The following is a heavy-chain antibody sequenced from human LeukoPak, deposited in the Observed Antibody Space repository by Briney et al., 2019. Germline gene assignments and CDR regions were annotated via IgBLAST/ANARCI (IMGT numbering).Heavy chain of an antibody. D-gene: IGHD3-10*01. V-gene: IGHV3-9*01. J-gene: IGHJ4*02. Sequence: GRSLRLSCAASGFTFDDYAMHWVRHAPGKGLEWVSGISWNSGSIVYADSVKGRFTISRDNAKNSLYLQMNSLRAEDTALYYCAKDFGGSGSYLFDYWGQGTLVTVSS. CDR1: GFTFDDYA. CDR2: ISWNSGSI. CDR3: AKDFGGSGSYLFDY.